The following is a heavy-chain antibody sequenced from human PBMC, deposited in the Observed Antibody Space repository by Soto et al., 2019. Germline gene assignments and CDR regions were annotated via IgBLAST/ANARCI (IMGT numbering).Heavy chain of an antibody. V-gene: IGHV4-59*12. CDR3: ARDSTYYYGSGRDSYYYYGMDV. CDR1: GGSITNYY. Sequence: SETLSLTCTVSGGSITNYYWSWVRQPPGKGLEWIGYIYYTGSTNYSPSLKSRVTMSMDTSNSQFSLKLTSVTAADTAVYYCARDSTYYYGSGRDSYYYYGMDVWGQGTTVTVSS. J-gene: IGHJ6*02. CDR2: IYYTGST. D-gene: IGHD3-10*01.